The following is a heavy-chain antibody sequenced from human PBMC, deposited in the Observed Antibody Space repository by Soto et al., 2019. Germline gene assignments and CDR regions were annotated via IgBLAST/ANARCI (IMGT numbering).Heavy chain of an antibody. V-gene: IGHV4-34*01. CDR3: ARILQSPFGYYYYGMDV. CDR1: GGSFSGYY. J-gene: IGHJ6*02. CDR2: INHSAST. D-gene: IGHD4-4*01. Sequence: SETLSLTCAVYGGSFSGYYWSWIRQPPGKGLEWIGEINHSASTNYNPSLKSRVTISVDTSKNQFSLKLSSVTAADTAVYYCARILQSPFGYYYYGMDVWGQGTTVTVSS.